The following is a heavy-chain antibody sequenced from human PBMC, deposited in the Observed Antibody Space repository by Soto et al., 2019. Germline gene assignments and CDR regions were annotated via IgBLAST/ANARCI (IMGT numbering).Heavy chain of an antibody. CDR2: ISYDGSNK. CDR3: ARAGPPLDY. J-gene: IGHJ4*02. V-gene: IGHV3-30-3*01. CDR1: GFTFSSYA. Sequence: GGSLRLSCAASGFTFSSYAMHWVRQAPGKGLEWVAVISYDGSNKYYADSVKGRFTISRDNSKNTLYLQMNSLRAEDTAVYYCARAGPPLDYWGQGTLVTVSS.